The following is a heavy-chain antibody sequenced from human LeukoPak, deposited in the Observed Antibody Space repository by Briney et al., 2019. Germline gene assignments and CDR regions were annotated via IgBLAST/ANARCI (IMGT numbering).Heavy chain of an antibody. V-gene: IGHV4-39*01. Sequence: SETLSLTCSVSGGSIRSSSYYWGWIRQPPGKGLEWIGSMYYSGNTYHSTSLKSRVTIYVDTSKNQFSLKLSSVNAADTAIYYCARHVRSSSITSNFDSWGQGTLVTVSS. CDR3: ARHVRSSSITSNFDS. D-gene: IGHD6-13*01. J-gene: IGHJ4*02. CDR2: MYYSGNT. CDR1: GGSIRSSSYY.